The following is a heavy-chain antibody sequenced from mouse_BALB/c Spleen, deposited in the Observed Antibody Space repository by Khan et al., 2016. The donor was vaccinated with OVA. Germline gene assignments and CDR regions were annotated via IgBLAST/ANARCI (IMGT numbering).Heavy chain of an antibody. J-gene: IGHJ4*01. V-gene: IGHV2-6-4*01. CDR1: GFSLSRYN. CDR3: ARAYYRYDGYYAMDY. CDR2: IWGGGGT. D-gene: IGHD2-14*01. Sequence: VKLEESGPGLVAPSQSLSITCTVSGFSLSRYNIHWVRQPPGKGLEWLGMIWGGGGTDYNSTLKSRLSIRKDNSKSQVLLKMNSLQTDDTAMSYGARAYYRYDGYYAMDYWGQGTSVTVSS.